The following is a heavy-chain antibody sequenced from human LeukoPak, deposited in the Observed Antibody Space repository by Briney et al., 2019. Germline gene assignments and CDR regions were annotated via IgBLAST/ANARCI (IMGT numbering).Heavy chain of an antibody. CDR2: ISSTRDI. Sequence: PGGSLRLSCAAPGFTFDKYALNWFRHTPGKGLEWLSYISSTRDIYYADSVKGRFTISRDNAKKSLYLQMNSLRAEDTAVYFCARDDKWAFDYWGQGTLVTVSS. J-gene: IGHJ4*02. V-gene: IGHV3-69-1*02. CDR1: GFTFDKYA. CDR3: ARDDKWAFDY. D-gene: IGHD1-26*01.